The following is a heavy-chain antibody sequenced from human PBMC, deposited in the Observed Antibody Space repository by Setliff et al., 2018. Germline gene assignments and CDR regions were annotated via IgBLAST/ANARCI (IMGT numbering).Heavy chain of an antibody. J-gene: IGHJ4*02. V-gene: IGHV1-8*03. Sequence: ASVKVSCKASGGTFSSYGISWVRQAPGQGLEWMGWMNPNSGNTGYAQKFQGRVTNTMDTSASTAYMELSGLRSEDTAVYYCARLHCSGSSCYYDYWGQGTLVTVSS. CDR1: GGTFSSYG. D-gene: IGHD2-15*01. CDR2: MNPNSGNT. CDR3: ARLHCSGSSCYYDY.